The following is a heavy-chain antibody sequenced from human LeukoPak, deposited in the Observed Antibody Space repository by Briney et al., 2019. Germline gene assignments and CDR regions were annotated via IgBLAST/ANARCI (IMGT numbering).Heavy chain of an antibody. CDR1: GFTFSSYG. Sequence: GGSLRLSCAASGFTFSSYGMHWVRQAPGKGLEWVAFIRYDGSNKYYADSVKGRFTISRDNSKNTLYLQMNSLRAEDTAVYYCAKGLDYYDSSGYYWGTDYWGQGTLVTVSS. J-gene: IGHJ4*02. D-gene: IGHD3-22*01. CDR2: IRYDGSNK. CDR3: AKGLDYYDSSGYYWGTDY. V-gene: IGHV3-30*02.